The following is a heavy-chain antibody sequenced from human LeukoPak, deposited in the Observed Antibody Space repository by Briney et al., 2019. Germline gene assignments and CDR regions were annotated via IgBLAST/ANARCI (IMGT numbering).Heavy chain of an antibody. Sequence: GGSLRLSCAASGFTFRNYAMSWVRQAPGKGLEWVAGISGSGDSTYYADSVKGRFTISRDNSKNTFYLQMNSLRAEDTAVYYCAKGLGGEFYWGQGTLVTVSS. J-gene: IGHJ4*02. V-gene: IGHV3-23*01. CDR3: AKGLGGEFY. CDR1: GFTFRNYA. D-gene: IGHD2-21*01. CDR2: ISGSGDST.